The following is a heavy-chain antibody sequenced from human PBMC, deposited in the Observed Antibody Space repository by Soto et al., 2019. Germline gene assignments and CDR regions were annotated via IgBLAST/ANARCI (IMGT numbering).Heavy chain of an antibody. J-gene: IGHJ4*02. CDR3: ANVDVSTAGYFDY. V-gene: IGHV3-23*01. CDR2: INPSGNST. CDR1: GFTFSRHC. Sequence: GGSLRLSCVASGFTFSRHCLSWFRQAPGKGLEWVSTINPSGNSTYYADSVEGRSTISNDNTKTTEYQQMNSLTVGDTAVYCGANVDVSTAGYFDYWGQGALVTVSS. D-gene: IGHD3-9*01.